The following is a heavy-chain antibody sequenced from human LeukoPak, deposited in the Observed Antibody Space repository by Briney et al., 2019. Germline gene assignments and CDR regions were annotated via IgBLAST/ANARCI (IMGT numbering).Heavy chain of an antibody. Sequence: ASVKVSCKASGYTFTGYNIHWVRQAPGQGLEWMGWINPNSGGTNFAQKFQGRVTMTRDTSISTAYMELSRLRSDDTAVYYCARADRSSNSCQDINYYYYYYMDVWGKGTTVTVSS. D-gene: IGHD2-2*01. J-gene: IGHJ6*03. CDR1: GYTFTGYN. CDR2: INPNSGGT. CDR3: ARADRSSNSCQDINYYYYYYMDV. V-gene: IGHV1-2*02.